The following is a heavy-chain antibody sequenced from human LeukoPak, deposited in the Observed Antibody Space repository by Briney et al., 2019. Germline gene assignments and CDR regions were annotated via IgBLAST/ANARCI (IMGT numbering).Heavy chain of an antibody. J-gene: IGHJ6*03. D-gene: IGHD1-26*01. CDR1: GDSVSSNSAA. CDR3: ARSVGATHYYYYYMDV. CDR2: TYYRSKWYN. V-gene: IGHV6-1*01. Sequence: SQTLSLTCAISGDSVSSNSAAWNWIRQSPSRVLEWLGRTYYRSKWYNDYAVSVKSRITINPDTSKNQFSLQLNSVTPEDTAVYYCARSVGATHYYYYYMDVWGKGTTVTVSS.